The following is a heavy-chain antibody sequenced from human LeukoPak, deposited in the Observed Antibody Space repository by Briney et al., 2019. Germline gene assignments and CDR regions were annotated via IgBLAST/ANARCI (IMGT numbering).Heavy chain of an antibody. D-gene: IGHD3-22*01. CDR3: AKVAITMIVVVKEGASDI. CDR1: GFTFSSYA. Sequence: PGGSLRLSCAASGFTFSSYAMNWVRQAPGKGLEWVSAISGSGGSTYYADSVKGRFTISRDNSKNTLYLQMNSLRAEDTAVYYCAKVAITMIVVVKEGASDIWGQGTMVTVSS. V-gene: IGHV3-23*01. J-gene: IGHJ3*02. CDR2: ISGSGGST.